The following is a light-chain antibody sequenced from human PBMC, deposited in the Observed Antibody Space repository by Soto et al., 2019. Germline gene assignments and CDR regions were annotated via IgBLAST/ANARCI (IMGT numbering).Light chain of an antibody. CDR3: CSYAGSRGWV. CDR2: EVS. J-gene: IGLJ3*02. CDR1: ISDVGSYNL. Sequence: QSALTQPASVSRSPGQSITISCTGTISDVGSYNLVSWYQQHPGKAPKLMIYEVSKRPSGNANRFSGSKSGNTASLTISGLQAEDEADYYCCSYAGSRGWVFGGGTKLTVL. V-gene: IGLV2-23*02.